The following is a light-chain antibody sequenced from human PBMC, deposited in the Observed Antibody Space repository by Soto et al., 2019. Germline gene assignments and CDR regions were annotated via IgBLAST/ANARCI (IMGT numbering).Light chain of an antibody. V-gene: IGKV3-15*01. CDR3: QQYNNWPPT. Sequence: ETVMTQSPATLSVSPWERATLTCRASQSARICLGWYQQKPGQAPRLLIYDVSTRATGVPARVSGSGSGTEFTFTISSPQSEDLAVFYCQQYNNWPPTFGQGTRLEIK. CDR2: DVS. CDR1: QSARIC. J-gene: IGKJ5*01.